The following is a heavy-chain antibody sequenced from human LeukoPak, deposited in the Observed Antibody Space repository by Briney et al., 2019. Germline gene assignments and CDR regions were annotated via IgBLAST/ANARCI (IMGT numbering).Heavy chain of an antibody. J-gene: IGHJ4*02. V-gene: IGHV4-31*03. CDR2: IYYSGST. CDR3: ATGIAARPGSLDY. D-gene: IGHD6-6*01. Sequence: PSQTLSLTCTVSGGSISSGGYYWSWIPQHPGKGLEWIGYIYYSGSTYYNPSLKSRVTISVDTSKNQFSLKLSSVTAADTAVYYCATGIAARPGSLDYWGQGTLVTVSS. CDR1: GGSISSGGYY.